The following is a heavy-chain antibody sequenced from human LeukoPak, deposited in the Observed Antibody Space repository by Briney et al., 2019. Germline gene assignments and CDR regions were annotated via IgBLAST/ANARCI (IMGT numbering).Heavy chain of an antibody. V-gene: IGHV4-34*01. J-gene: IGHJ4*02. D-gene: IGHD1-26*01. CDR3: ARALRGVGANPLLY. CDR2: INHSGST. Sequence: PLETLSLTCAVYGGSFSGYYWSWIRRPPGKGLEWIGEINHSGSTNYNPSLKSRVTISVDTSKNQFSLKLSSVTAADTAVYYCARALRGVGANPLLYWGQGTLVTVSS. CDR1: GGSFSGYY.